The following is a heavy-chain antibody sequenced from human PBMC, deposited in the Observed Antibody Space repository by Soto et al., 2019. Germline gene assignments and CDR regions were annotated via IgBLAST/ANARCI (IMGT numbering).Heavy chain of an antibody. CDR3: AKEEVVWFGITSYYYYYGMDV. CDR2: ISGSGGST. D-gene: IGHD3-10*01. V-gene: IGHV3-23*01. Sequence: GGSLRLSCAASGFTFSSYAMSWVRQAPGKGLEWVSAISGSGGSTYYADSVKGRFTISRDNSKNTLYLQMNSLRAEDTAVYYCAKEEVVWFGITSYYYYYGMDVWGQGTTVTVSS. CDR1: GFTFSSYA. J-gene: IGHJ6*02.